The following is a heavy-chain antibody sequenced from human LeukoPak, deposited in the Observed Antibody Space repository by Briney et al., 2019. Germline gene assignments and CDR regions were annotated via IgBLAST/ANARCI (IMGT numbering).Heavy chain of an antibody. Sequence: ASVKVSCKASRGTFSSYAISWVRQAPGQGLEWMGGIIPIFGTTNYARKFQGRVTITADKSTTTAYMEVTSLKSEDTAVYYCARYGGQLIERFDYWGQGTLVTVSS. CDR2: IIPIFGTT. V-gene: IGHV1-69*06. D-gene: IGHD3-16*01. CDR1: RGTFSSYA. CDR3: ARYGGQLIERFDY. J-gene: IGHJ4*02.